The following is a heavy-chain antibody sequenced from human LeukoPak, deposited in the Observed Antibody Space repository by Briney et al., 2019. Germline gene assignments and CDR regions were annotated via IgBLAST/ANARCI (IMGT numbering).Heavy chain of an antibody. CDR1: GGSISSSSYY. Sequence: PSETLSLTCTVSGGSISSSSYYWSWIRQPPGKGLEWIGEINRSGSTNYNPSLKSRVTISVDTSKNQFSLKLSSVTAADTAVYYCARHVPYRYFDWLVPYYYYYYYMDVWGKGTTVTISS. CDR2: INRSGST. J-gene: IGHJ6*03. V-gene: IGHV4-39*01. D-gene: IGHD3-9*01. CDR3: ARHVPYRYFDWLVPYYYYYYYMDV.